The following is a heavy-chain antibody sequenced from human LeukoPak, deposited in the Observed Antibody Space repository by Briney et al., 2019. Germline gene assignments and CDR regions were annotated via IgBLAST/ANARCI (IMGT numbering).Heavy chain of an antibody. J-gene: IGHJ4*02. CDR3: ARGLTTVTTASDY. CDR1: GGSISSGSYY. Sequence: PSETLSLTCTVSGGSISSGSYYWSWIRQPAGKGLEWIGRIYTSGSTNYNPSLKSRVTISVDTSKNQFSLKLSSVTAADTAVYYCARGLTTVTTASDYWGQGTLVTVSS. D-gene: IGHD4-11*01. CDR2: IYTSGST. V-gene: IGHV4-61*02.